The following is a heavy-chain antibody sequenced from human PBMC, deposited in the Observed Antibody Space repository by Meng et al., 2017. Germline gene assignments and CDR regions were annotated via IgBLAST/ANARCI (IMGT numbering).Heavy chain of an antibody. D-gene: IGHD2-15*01. CDR1: AHTFTSYA. CDR3: ARVGYCSGGSCPDY. CDR2: INTNPGNP. Sequence: GQLVQSGPELKKPGASVNVSCKASAHTFTSYAMNWVRQAPGQGLEWMGWINTNPGNPTYAQGFTGRFVFSLDTSVSTAYLQISSLKAEDTAVYYCARVGYCSGGSCPDYWGQGTLVTVSS. J-gene: IGHJ4*02. V-gene: IGHV7-4-1*02.